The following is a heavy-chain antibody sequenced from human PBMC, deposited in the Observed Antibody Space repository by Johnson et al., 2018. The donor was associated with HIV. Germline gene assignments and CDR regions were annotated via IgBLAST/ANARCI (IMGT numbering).Heavy chain of an antibody. CDR2: IYSGGST. CDR1: GFPFSSYG. J-gene: IGHJ3*02. CDR3: AAGDSHGGAFDI. D-gene: IGHD2-21*02. Sequence: QVQLVESGGGVVQPGGSLRLSCAGSGFPFSSYGMHWVRQVPGKGLEWVSVIYSGGSTDSADSVKGRFTISRDNSKNTLYLQMNSLRAEHTAVYYCAAGDSHGGAFDIWGQGTMVTVSS. V-gene: IGHV3-NL1*01.